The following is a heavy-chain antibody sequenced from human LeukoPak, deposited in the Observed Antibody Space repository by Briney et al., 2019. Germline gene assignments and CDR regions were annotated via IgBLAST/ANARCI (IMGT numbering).Heavy chain of an antibody. CDR2: ISGSGGST. CDR1: GFTFSSYA. D-gene: IGHD6-6*01. CDR3: AKVEAAHYYYYYMNV. Sequence: GGSLRLSCSASGFTFSSYAMSWVRQAPGKRLECFSAISGSGGSTYYADSVKGRFTISRDNSKNTLYLQMNSLRAEDTAVYYCAKVEAAHYYYYYMNVWGKGTTVTVSS. J-gene: IGHJ6*03. V-gene: IGHV3-23*01.